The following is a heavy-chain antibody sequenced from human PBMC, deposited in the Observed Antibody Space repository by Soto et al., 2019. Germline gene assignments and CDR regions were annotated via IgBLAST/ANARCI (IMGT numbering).Heavy chain of an antibody. CDR2: IKQDGSEK. CDR1: GFTFSSYW. V-gene: IGHV3-7*01. J-gene: IGHJ6*02. CDR3: ARESSYCSGGSCYYYYGMDV. D-gene: IGHD2-15*01. Sequence: GGSLRLSCAASGFTFSSYWMSWVRQAPGKRLEWVANIKQDGSEKYYVDSVKGRFTISRDNAKNSLYLQMNSLRAEDTAVYYCARESSYCSGGSCYYYYGMDVWGQGTTVTVSS.